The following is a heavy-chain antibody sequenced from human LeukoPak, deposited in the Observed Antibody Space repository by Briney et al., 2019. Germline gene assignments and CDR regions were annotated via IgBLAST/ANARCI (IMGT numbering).Heavy chain of an antibody. V-gene: IGHV3-23*01. CDR3: ARGLDSVTWGPFDI. CDR2: INTGGGT. D-gene: IGHD2-2*03. CDR1: GFTFSTYT. Sequence: GGSLRLSCAASGFTFSTYTMSWVRQAPGKGLEWVSAINTGGGTSSADSVKGRFTISRDNSESTLYLQMSSLRAEDTAVYYCARGLDSVTWGPFDIWGQGTVVTASS. J-gene: IGHJ3*02.